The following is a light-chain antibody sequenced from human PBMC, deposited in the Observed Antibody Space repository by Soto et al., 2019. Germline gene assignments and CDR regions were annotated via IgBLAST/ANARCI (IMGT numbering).Light chain of an antibody. J-gene: IGLJ3*02. Sequence: QSALTQPASVSGSPGQSITISCTGTSSDVGGYNTVSWYQQHPGKAPKLMIYEFSNRPSGVFNRFSGSKSGNTASLTISGLQAEDETNYYCCSYAGNSSWVFGGGTKLTVL. CDR2: EFS. CDR3: CSYAGNSSWV. CDR1: SSDVGGYNT. V-gene: IGLV2-23*02.